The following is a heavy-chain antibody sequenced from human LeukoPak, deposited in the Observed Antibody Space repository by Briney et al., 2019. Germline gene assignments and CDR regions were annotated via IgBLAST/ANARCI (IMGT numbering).Heavy chain of an antibody. Sequence: GGSLRLSCAASGFTFSSYSMNWVRQAPGKGLEWVSSISSSSSYIYYADSVKGRFTNSRDNAKNSLYLQMNSLRAEDTAVYYCARDWGYYYYYGMDVWGQGTTVTVSS. V-gene: IGHV3-21*01. CDR1: GFTFSSYS. J-gene: IGHJ6*02. D-gene: IGHD3-16*01. CDR3: ARDWGYYYYYGMDV. CDR2: ISSSSSYI.